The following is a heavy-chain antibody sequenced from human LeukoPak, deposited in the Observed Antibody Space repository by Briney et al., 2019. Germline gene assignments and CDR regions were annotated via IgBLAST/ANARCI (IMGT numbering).Heavy chain of an antibody. CDR2: ISGSGGST. CDR3: AKAGPVTTASFDY. D-gene: IGHD4-11*01. V-gene: IGHV3-23*01. Sequence: GGSLRLSCAASGFTFSSYIMNWVRQAPGKGLEWVSAISGSGGSTYYADSVKGRFTISRDNSKNTLYLQMNSLRAEDTAVYYCAKAGPVTTASFDYWGQGTLVTVSS. J-gene: IGHJ4*02. CDR1: GFTFSSYI.